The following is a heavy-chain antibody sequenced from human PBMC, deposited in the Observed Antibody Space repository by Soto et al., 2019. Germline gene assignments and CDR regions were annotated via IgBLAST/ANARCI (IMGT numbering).Heavy chain of an antibody. J-gene: IGHJ6*02. Sequence: EVQLVESGGGLVQPGGSLRLSCEASGFSFSTYSMNWVRQAPGKGLEWVSYISSRSYTIYYVDSRKGRFTISRDNAKNSHYLRMNSLRDEDTAVYYCARGGSSSDNGMYVWGRGTTVTVSS. CDR3: ARGGSSSDNGMYV. V-gene: IGHV3-48*02. CDR2: ISSRSYTI. D-gene: IGHD6-6*01. CDR1: GFSFSTYS.